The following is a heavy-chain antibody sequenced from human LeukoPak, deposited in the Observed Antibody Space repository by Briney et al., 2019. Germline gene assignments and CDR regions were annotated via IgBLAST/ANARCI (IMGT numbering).Heavy chain of an antibody. J-gene: IGHJ5*02. Sequence: PGGSLRLSCAASGFTFSSYSMNWVRQAPGKGLEWVSYISSSSSTIYYADSVKGRFTISRDNAKNSLYLQMNSLRAEDTAVYYCARDVSDYYDSSGYYNWFDPWGQGTLVTVSS. D-gene: IGHD3-22*01. CDR3: ARDVSDYYDSSGYYNWFDP. V-gene: IGHV3-48*01. CDR2: ISSSSSTI. CDR1: GFTFSSYS.